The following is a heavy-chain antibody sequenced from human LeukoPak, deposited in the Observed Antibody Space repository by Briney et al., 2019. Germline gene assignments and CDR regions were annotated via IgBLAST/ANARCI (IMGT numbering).Heavy chain of an antibody. CDR3: ASGGTAVVMALTYYFDT. D-gene: IGHD3-22*01. Sequence: SETLSLTCAVSGYSISSGYYWGWIRQPPGKGLEWIGSIYHTGGTYYNPSLQSRVTISLDSPKNQFSLKLTSVTAADTAVYYCASGGTAVVMALTYYFDTWGQGTPVTVSS. CDR1: GYSISSGYY. J-gene: IGHJ4*02. CDR2: IYHTGGT. V-gene: IGHV4-38-2*01.